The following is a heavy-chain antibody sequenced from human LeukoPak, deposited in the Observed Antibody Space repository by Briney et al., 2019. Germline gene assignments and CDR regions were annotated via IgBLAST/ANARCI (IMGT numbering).Heavy chain of an antibody. CDR1: GFTLSTYT. J-gene: IGHJ3*02. CDR2: ISSSSDYI. D-gene: IGHD6-19*01. V-gene: IGHV3-21*01. Sequence: PGGSLRLSCAASGFTLSTYTMNWVRQAPGKGLEWVSSISSSSDYIYYADSVKGRFTISRDNAKNSLYLQMKSLRAEDTAVYYCARGGGSAWYGNPFDIWGQGTLVTVSS. CDR3: ARGGGSAWYGNPFDI.